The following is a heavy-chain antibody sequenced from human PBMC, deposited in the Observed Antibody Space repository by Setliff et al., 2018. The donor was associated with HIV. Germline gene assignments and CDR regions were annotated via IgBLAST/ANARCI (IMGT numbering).Heavy chain of an antibody. CDR3: AREPSAAGPEYFQH. Sequence: GGSLRLSCAASGFTFSSYAMHWVRQAPGKGLEWVAVISYDGSNKYYADSVKGRFTISRDNAKNSLYLQMNSLRAEDTAVYYCAREPSAAGPEYFQHWGQGTLVTRLL. J-gene: IGHJ1*01. V-gene: IGHV3-30*04. CDR1: GFTFSSYA. CDR2: ISYDGSNK. D-gene: IGHD6-13*01.